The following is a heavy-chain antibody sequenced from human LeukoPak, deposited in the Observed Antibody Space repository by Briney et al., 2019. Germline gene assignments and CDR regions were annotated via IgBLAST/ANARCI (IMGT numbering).Heavy chain of an antibody. CDR2: ISYTGVS. Sequence: SETLSLTCSVSGVSISRSYWIWIRQTPGKGLEWIRYISYTGVSSYNPSLKSRVTISVDTSKNQFSLKLSSVTAAGTAVYYCAGRSGRAAYYFDYWGQGTLVTVSS. CDR1: GVSISRSY. CDR3: AGRSGRAAYYFDY. V-gene: IGHV4-59*08. J-gene: IGHJ4*02. D-gene: IGHD3-10*01.